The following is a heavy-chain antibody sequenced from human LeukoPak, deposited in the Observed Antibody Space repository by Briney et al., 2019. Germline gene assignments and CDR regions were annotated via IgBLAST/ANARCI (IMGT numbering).Heavy chain of an antibody. D-gene: IGHD3-10*01. CDR3: ARDRDRMVQGVIALFDC. CDR1: GYSFSSHG. V-gene: IGHV1-18*04. Sequence: ASEKVSCKASGYSFSSHGISCVRQAPGQGLEWMGGLSAYRGNIKYAQKFQGRVTMTTDTSTSTAYMELMNLRSDDSAVYHCARDRDRMVQGVIALFDCWGQGTQVSV. CDR2: LSAYRGNI. J-gene: IGHJ4*02.